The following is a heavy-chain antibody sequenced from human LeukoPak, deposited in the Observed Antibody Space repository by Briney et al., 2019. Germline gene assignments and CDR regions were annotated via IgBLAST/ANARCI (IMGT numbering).Heavy chain of an antibody. D-gene: IGHD3-22*01. J-gene: IGHJ6*03. Sequence: SETLSPTCTVSGGSISSYYWSWIRQPPGKGLEWIGYIYTSGSTNYNPSLKSRVTISVDTSKNQFSLKLSSVTAADTAVYYCARTTITYYYDSSGYSVQPYYMDVWGKGTTVTVSS. CDR2: IYTSGST. CDR1: GGSISSYY. V-gene: IGHV4-4*09. CDR3: ARTTITYYYDSSGYSVQPYYMDV.